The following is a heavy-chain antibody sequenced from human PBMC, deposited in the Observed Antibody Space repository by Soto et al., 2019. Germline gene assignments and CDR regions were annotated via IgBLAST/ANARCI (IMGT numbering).Heavy chain of an antibody. CDR2: IDPSDSYT. CDR3: ASLAYYDFWSGYYTGYDYYGMDV. CDR1: GYSFTSYW. Sequence: GESLKISCKGSGYSFTSYWISWVRQMPGKGLEWMGRIDPSDSYTNYSPSFQGHVTISADKSISTAYLQWSSLKASDTAMYYCASLAYYDFWSGYYTGYDYYGMDVWSQGTTVTVSS. J-gene: IGHJ6*02. D-gene: IGHD3-3*01. V-gene: IGHV5-10-1*01.